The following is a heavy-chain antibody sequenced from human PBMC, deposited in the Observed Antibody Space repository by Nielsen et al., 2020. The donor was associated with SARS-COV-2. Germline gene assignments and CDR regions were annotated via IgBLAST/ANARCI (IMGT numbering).Heavy chain of an antibody. CDR3: AKEYSGYDLIAQGLNYFDY. D-gene: IGHD5-12*01. CDR1: GFTFDDYA. CDR2: ISWNSGSI. Sequence: GGSLRLSCAASGFTFDDYAMHWVRQAPGKGLEWVSGISWNSGSIGYADSVKGRFTISRDNAKNSLYLQINSLRAEDTALYYCAKEYSGYDLIAQGLNYFDYWGQGTLVTVSS. J-gene: IGHJ4*02. V-gene: IGHV3-9*01.